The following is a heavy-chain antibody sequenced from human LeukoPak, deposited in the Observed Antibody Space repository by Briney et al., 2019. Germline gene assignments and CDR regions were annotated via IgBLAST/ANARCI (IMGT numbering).Heavy chain of an antibody. V-gene: IGHV3-7*04. D-gene: IGHD4-17*01. Sequence: GGSLRLSCAASGFTFNTYWMSWVRQAPGKGLEWVANINQDGSKEYYVESVRGRFAISRDNAKNSLFLQMNSLTAEDTAVYYCARLPSTVKADYGGQGTLVTVS. CDR2: INQDGSKE. CDR1: GFTFNTYW. CDR3: ARLPSTVKADY. J-gene: IGHJ4*02.